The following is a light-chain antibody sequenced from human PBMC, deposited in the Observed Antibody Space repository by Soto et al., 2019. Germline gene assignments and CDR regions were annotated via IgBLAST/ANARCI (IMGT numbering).Light chain of an antibody. V-gene: IGLV2-14*02. CDR3: SSYSSSSTPSYV. J-gene: IGLJ1*01. CDR2: EGS. CDR1: SSDVGSYNL. Sequence: QSALTQPASVSGSPGQSITISCTGTSSDVGSYNLVSWYQQHPGKAPKLMIYEGSKRPSGVSNRFSGSKSGNTASLTISGLQAEDEADYYCSSYSSSSTPSYVFGTGTKLTVL.